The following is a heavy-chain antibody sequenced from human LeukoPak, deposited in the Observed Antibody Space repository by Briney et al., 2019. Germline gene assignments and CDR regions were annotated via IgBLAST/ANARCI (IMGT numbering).Heavy chain of an antibody. CDR2: IYYSEST. CDR1: GGSISSSSYY. J-gene: IGHJ1*01. CDR3: ARPRPYGYCSSTSCYTGQYFQH. D-gene: IGHD2-2*02. Sequence: SETLSLTCTLSGGSISSSSYYWGWIRQPPGKGLEWIGSIYYSESTYYNPSLKSRVTISVDTSKNQFSLKLSSVTAADTAVYYCARPRPYGYCSSTSCYTGQYFQHWGQGTLVTVSS. V-gene: IGHV4-39*01.